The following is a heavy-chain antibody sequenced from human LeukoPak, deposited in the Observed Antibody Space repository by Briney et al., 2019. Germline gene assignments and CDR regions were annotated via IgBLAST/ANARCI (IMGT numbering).Heavy chain of an antibody. CDR1: GFTFSSYW. V-gene: IGHV3-74*01. CDR3: ARDYCGGDRHFDY. D-gene: IGHD2-21*02. Sequence: PGGSLRLSCAASGFTFSSYWMHWVRQAPGKGLVWVSRINSDASSTSYADSVKGRFTISRDNAKNTLYLQMNSLRAEDTAVYYCARDYCGGDRHFDYWGQGTLVTVSS. CDR2: INSDASST. J-gene: IGHJ4*02.